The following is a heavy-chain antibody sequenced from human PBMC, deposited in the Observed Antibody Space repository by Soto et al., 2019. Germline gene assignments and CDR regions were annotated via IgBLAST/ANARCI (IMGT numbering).Heavy chain of an antibody. CDR1: GFSLTTDRVG. CDR2: IYWDDSK. D-gene: IGHD1-26*01. Sequence: QITLKASGPTLVKPTQTLTLTCTFSGFSLTTDRVGVGWIRQPPGEALEWLAVIYWDDSKTYRPSLESRLTITTDTSKNQVALTMTNMDSLDTATYYCAHAYGGRSLYWGQGTLVTVSS. J-gene: IGHJ4*02. V-gene: IGHV2-5*02. CDR3: AHAYGGRSLY.